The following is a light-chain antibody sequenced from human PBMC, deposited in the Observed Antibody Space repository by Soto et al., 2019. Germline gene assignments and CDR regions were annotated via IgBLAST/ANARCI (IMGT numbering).Light chain of an antibody. CDR2: AAS. J-gene: IGKJ1*01. Sequence: DIQMTQSPSSLSASVGDRVTITCRASQGISNYLAWYQQKPGKVPKLLIYAASTLQSGVPSRFSGSGSGTDFILTISCLQPENVATYYCQKYNSAPWTFGQGTKVEIK. CDR1: QGISNY. CDR3: QKYNSAPWT. V-gene: IGKV1-27*01.